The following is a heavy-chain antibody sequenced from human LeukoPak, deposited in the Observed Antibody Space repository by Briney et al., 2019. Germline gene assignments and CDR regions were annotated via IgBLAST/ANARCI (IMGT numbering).Heavy chain of an antibody. CDR1: GYTFTSYD. CDR2: MNPNSGNT. V-gene: IGHV1-8*01. D-gene: IGHD2-2*01. Sequence: ASVKVSCKASGYTFTSYDINWVRQDTGQGLEWMGWMNPNSGNTGYAQKFQGRVTMTRNTSISTAYMELSSLRSEDTAVYYCARVMRESIVVVPAATGKYYFDYWGQGTLVTVSS. J-gene: IGHJ4*02. CDR3: ARVMRESIVVVPAATGKYYFDY.